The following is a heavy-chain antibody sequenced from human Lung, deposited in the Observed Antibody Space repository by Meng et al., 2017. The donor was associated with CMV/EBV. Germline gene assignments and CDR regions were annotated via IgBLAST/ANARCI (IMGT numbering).Heavy chain of an antibody. J-gene: IGHJ5*02. CDR1: GGSISSGGFY. Sequence: VELQGSGPGMVKPSQPLSLTCTVSGGSISSGGFYWSWLRQHPGKGLEWIGYIYYSGSTYYNPSLRSRVAISIDTSKNQFSLKLTSVTAADTAVYFCARTNYGDYNWFDPWGQGTLVTVSS. V-gene: IGHV4-31*03. D-gene: IGHD4-17*01. CDR3: ARTNYGDYNWFDP. CDR2: IYYSGST.